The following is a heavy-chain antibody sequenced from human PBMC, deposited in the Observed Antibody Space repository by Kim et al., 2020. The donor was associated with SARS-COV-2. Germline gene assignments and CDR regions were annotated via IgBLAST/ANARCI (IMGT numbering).Heavy chain of an antibody. CDR2: IKSKTDGGTT. J-gene: IGHJ2*01. V-gene: IGHV3-15*01. CDR3: TTRQMSKLLLRRPDL. D-gene: IGHD2-15*01. CDR1: GFTFSNAW. Sequence: GGSLRLSCAASGFTFSNAWMSWVRQAPGKGLEWVGRIKSKTDGGTTDYAAPVKGRFTISRDDSKNTLYLQMNSLKTEDTAVYYCTTRQMSKLLLRRPDLWGRGTLVTVSS.